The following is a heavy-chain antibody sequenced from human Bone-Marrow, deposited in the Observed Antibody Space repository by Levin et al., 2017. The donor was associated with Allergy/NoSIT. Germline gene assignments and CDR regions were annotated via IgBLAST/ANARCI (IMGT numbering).Heavy chain of an antibody. CDR2: ISYDGSNK. V-gene: IGHV3-30*18. J-gene: IGHJ4*02. CDR1: GFTFSSYG. Sequence: GGSLRLSCAASGFTFSSYGMHWVRQAPGKGLEWVAVISYDGSNKYYADSVKGRFTISRDNSKNTLYLQMNSLRAEDTAVYYCAKDLTIFGVVIIWEQDYWGQGTLVTVSS. CDR3: AKDLTIFGVVIIWEQDY. D-gene: IGHD3-3*01.